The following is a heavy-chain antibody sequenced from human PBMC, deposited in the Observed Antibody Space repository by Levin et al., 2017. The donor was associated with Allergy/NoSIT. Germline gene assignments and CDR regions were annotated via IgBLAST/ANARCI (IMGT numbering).Heavy chain of an antibody. CDR3: AKEMTTVIPVFDY. J-gene: IGHJ4*02. CDR1: GFTFSNYA. V-gene: IGHV3-23*01. Sequence: QTGGSLRLSCAAPGFTFSNYAMSWVRQAPGKGLEWVSAITNSGRTYYANSVKGRFTVSRDNSKNTLYLQMNSLRADDTAVYYCAKEMTTVIPVFDYWGQGTLVTVSS. D-gene: IGHD4-17*01. CDR2: ITNSGRT.